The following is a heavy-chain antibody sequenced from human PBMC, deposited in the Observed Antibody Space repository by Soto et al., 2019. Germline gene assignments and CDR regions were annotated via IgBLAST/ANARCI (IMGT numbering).Heavy chain of an antibody. Sequence: SQTLSLTCAISGDSVSSNSAAWNWIRQSPSRGLEWLGRTYYRSKWYNDYAVSVKSRITINPDTSKNQFSLQLNSVTPEDTAVYYCARDPEYSSGWYGPTNYYYGMDVWGQGTTVTVYS. CDR3: ARDPEYSSGWYGPTNYYYGMDV. J-gene: IGHJ6*02. CDR2: TYYRSKWYN. D-gene: IGHD6-19*01. V-gene: IGHV6-1*01. CDR1: GDSVSSNSAA.